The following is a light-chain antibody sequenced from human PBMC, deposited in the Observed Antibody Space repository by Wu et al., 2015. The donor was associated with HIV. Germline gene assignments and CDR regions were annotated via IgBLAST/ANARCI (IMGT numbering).Light chain of an antibody. CDR1: QDVGEY. CDR2: ATS. J-gene: IGKJ4*01. CDR3: QQYEHWPPLT. V-gene: IGKV3-15*01. Sequence: EIVMTQSPATLSLSPGERATRSCRASQDVGEYVAWYQQKPGQAPRLLISATSTRASGIPARFIGSGSGTEFALTIDSLQSEDFAIYFCQQYEHWPPLTFGGGTTVEI.